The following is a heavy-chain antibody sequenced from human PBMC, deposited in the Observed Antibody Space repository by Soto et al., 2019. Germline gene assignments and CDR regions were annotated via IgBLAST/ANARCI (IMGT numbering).Heavy chain of an antibody. Sequence: PSETLSLTCTVSGGSISIGDYYWSWIRQPPGKGLEWIGYIYYSGSTYYNPSLKSRVTISVDTSKNQFSLKLSSVTAADTAVYYCARVRGYGGSNMDVWGQGTXVTVSS. CDR2: IYYSGST. J-gene: IGHJ6*02. D-gene: IGHD5-12*01. V-gene: IGHV4-30-4*01. CDR3: ARVRGYGGSNMDV. CDR1: GGSISIGDYY.